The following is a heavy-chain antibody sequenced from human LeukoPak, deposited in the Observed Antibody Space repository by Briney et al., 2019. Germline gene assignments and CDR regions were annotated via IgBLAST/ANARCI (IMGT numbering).Heavy chain of an antibody. CDR2: ISSSSSYI. V-gene: IGHV3-21*01. D-gene: IGHD1-1*01. CDR1: GFTFSSYS. Sequence: GGSLRLSCAASGFTFSSYSMNWVRQAPGKGLEWVSSISSSSSYIYYADSVKGRFTISRDNAKNSLYLQMNSLRVEDTAVYYCARELENWFDPWGQGTLVTVSS. J-gene: IGHJ5*02. CDR3: ARELENWFDP.